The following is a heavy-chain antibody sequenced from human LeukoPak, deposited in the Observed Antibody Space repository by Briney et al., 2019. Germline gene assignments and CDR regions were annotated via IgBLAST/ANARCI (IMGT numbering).Heavy chain of an antibody. CDR1: GGTFSSYA. V-gene: IGHV1-69*06. D-gene: IGHD1-26*01. Sequence: ASVKVSCKASGGTFSSYAISWVRQAPGQGLEWMGGIIPIFGTANYAQKFQGRVTITADKSTSTAYMELSSLRSEDTAVYYCARTDTQVGATSLSKDMVAHDAFDIWGQGTMVTVSS. CDR3: ARTDTQVGATSLSKDMVAHDAFDI. CDR2: IIPIFGTA. J-gene: IGHJ3*02.